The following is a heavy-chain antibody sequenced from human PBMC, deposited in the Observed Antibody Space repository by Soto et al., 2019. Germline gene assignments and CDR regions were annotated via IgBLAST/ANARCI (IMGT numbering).Heavy chain of an antibody. D-gene: IGHD6-13*01. CDR1: GFTFSSYG. V-gene: IGHV3-30*18. Sequence: HPGGSLRLSCAASGFTFSSYGMHWVRQAPGKGLEWVAVISYDGSNKYYADSVKGRFTISRDNSKNTLYLQMNSLRAEDTAVYYCAKDSRTGAAAPKAPSYYYYYGMDVWGQGTTVTVSS. J-gene: IGHJ6*02. CDR3: AKDSRTGAAAPKAPSYYYYYGMDV. CDR2: ISYDGSNK.